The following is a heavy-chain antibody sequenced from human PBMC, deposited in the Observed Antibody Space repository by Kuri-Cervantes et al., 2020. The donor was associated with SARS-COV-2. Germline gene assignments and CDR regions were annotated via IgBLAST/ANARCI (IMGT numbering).Heavy chain of an antibody. CDR1: GGTFSSYA. D-gene: IGHD2-2*01. Sequence: SVKVSCKASGGTFSSYAVTWVRQAPGQGLEWMGRIIPLFGTTIYAQEFQGRVTLTADKSTNTAYMELSSLRSEDTAVYYCARPYCSITTCYDGTFDYWGQGTLVTVSS. J-gene: IGHJ4*02. CDR2: IIPLFGTT. CDR3: ARPYCSITTCYDGTFDY. V-gene: IGHV1-69*06.